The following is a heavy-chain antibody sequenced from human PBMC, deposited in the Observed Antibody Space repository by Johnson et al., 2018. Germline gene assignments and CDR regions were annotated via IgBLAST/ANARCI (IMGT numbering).Heavy chain of an antibody. CDR1: GFTFSNYV. J-gene: IGHJ6*02. CDR2: IWYDGSNK. CDR3: ARDDPDMFSEHYYYYYGMDV. Sequence: QVQLVQSGGGAVQPGRSLRLSCAASGFTFSNYVMHWVRQAPGKGLEWVAVIWYDGSNKYYADSVKGRLTISRDNSKNTLYLQMNSLKAEDTAVYYGARDDPDMFSEHYYYYYGMDVWGQSTTVTVSS. D-gene: IGHD1-14*01. V-gene: IGHV3-33*01.